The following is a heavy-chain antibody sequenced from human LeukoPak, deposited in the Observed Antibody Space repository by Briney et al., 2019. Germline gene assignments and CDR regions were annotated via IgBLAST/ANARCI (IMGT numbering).Heavy chain of an antibody. CDR1: GGSISSGGYS. Sequence: SQTLSLTCAVSGGSISSGGYSWSWIRQPPGKGLEWIGYIYHSGSTYYNPSLKSRVTISVDRSKNQFSLKLSSVTAADTAVYYCATVLRVLLTRSELDPWGQGTLVTVSS. D-gene: IGHD4-11*01. CDR3: ATVLRVLLTRSELDP. J-gene: IGHJ5*02. CDR2: IYHSGST. V-gene: IGHV4-30-2*01.